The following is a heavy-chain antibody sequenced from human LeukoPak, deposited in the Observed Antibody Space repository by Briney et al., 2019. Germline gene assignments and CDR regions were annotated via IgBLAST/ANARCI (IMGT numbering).Heavy chain of an antibody. Sequence: PGGSLRLSCAVSGFAFGSEAMSWVRQSPARGLEWVASISPGGGTTYYADSVKGRFTISRDNSKNTLYLQMNSLRAEDTAVYYCAKDGVIAPGGYYFDYWGQGTLDTVSS. J-gene: IGHJ4*02. V-gene: IGHV3-23*01. CDR3: AKDGVIAPGGYYFDY. CDR2: ISPGGGTT. D-gene: IGHD3-16*02. CDR1: GFAFGSEA.